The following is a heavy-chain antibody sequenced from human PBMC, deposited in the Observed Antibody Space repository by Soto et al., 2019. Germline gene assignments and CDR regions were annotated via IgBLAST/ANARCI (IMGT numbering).Heavy chain of an antibody. CDR3: ARGRPLLLRTVPDAFDI. CDR2: INPSGGST. Sequence: ASVKVSFKASGYTFTSYYMHWVRQAPGQGLEWMGIINPSGGSTSYAQKFQGRVTMTRDTSTSTVYMELSSLRSEDTAVYYCARGRPLLLRTVPDAFDIWGQGTMVTVSS. D-gene: IGHD4-17*01. CDR1: GYTFTSYY. V-gene: IGHV1-46*01. J-gene: IGHJ3*02.